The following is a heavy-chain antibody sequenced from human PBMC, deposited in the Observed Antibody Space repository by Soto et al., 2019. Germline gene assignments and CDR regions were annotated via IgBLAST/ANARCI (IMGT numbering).Heavy chain of an antibody. D-gene: IGHD6-13*01. CDR3: AIASIAAAGTGWWSGGYWYFDL. Sequence: EVQLVESGGGLVQPGGSLRLSCAASGFTFSSYDMHWVRQATGKGLEWVSAIGTAGDTYYPGSVKGRFTISRENAKNSLYLQMNSLRAGDTAVYYCAIASIAAAGTGWWSGGYWYFDLWGRGTLVTVSS. CDR1: GFTFSSYD. J-gene: IGHJ2*01. CDR2: IGTAGDT. V-gene: IGHV3-13*04.